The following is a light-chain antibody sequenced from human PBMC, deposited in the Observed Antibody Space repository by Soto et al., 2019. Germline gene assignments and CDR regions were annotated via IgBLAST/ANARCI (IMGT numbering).Light chain of an antibody. CDR1: QSISTY. CDR3: QQSYSALVT. V-gene: IGKV1-39*01. J-gene: IGKJ4*01. CDR2: LAF. Sequence: IQVTQSPSSLSASVGDRVTITCRASQSISTYLNWYRQKPGKAPELLIFLAFTLQTGVPSRFSGSGSGTDFSLTISSLQPEGFATYYCQQSYSALVTFGGGTKVQI.